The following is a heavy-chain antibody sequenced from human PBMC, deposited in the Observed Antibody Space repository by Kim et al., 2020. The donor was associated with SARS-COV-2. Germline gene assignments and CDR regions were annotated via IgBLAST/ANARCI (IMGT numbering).Heavy chain of an antibody. Sequence: SVKVSCKASGGTFSSYAISWVRQAPGQGLEWMGGIIPIFGTANYAQKFQGRVTITADESTSTAYMELSSLRSEDTAVYYCARDFKNDFWSGYRRWGNWFDPWGQGTLVTVSS. J-gene: IGHJ5*02. CDR2: IIPIFGTA. D-gene: IGHD3-3*01. V-gene: IGHV1-69*13. CDR3: ARDFKNDFWSGYRRWGNWFDP. CDR1: GGTFSSYA.